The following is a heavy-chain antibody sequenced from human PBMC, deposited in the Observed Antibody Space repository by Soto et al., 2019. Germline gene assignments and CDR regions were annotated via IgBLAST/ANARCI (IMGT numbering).Heavy chain of an antibody. J-gene: IGHJ3*02. Sequence: EVQLLESGGGLVQPGGSLRLSCAASGFTFGSYAKSWVRQAPGKGLEWISAISGSGGSTYYADSVKGRFTISRDNSKNTLYLQMNSLRAEDTAVYYCAKIPHSSSWYLDAFDIWGQGTMVTVSS. D-gene: IGHD6-13*01. CDR3: AKIPHSSSWYLDAFDI. V-gene: IGHV3-23*01. CDR1: GFTFGSYA. CDR2: ISGSGGST.